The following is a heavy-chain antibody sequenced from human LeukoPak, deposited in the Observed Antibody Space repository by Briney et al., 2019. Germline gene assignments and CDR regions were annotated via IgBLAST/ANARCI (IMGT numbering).Heavy chain of an antibody. D-gene: IGHD3-22*01. CDR3: ARDYDSSGYSDAFDI. CDR2: INWNGGST. J-gene: IGHJ3*02. CDR1: GFTFDDYG. Sequence: GGSLRLSCAASGFTFDDYGMSWVRQAPGKGLEWVSGINWNGGSTGYADSVKGRFTISRDNAKNSLYLQMNGLRAEDTALYYCARDYDSSGYSDAFDIWGQGTMVTVSS. V-gene: IGHV3-20*04.